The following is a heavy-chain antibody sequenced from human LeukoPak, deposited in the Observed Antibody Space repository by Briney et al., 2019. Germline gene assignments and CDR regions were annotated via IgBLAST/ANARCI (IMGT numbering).Heavy chain of an antibody. J-gene: IGHJ4*02. CDR1: GFTFSSYA. CDR2: ISGSGGST. Sequence: HPGGSLRLSCAASGFTFSSYAMSWVRQAPGKGLEWVSAISGSGGSTYYADSVKGRFTISRDNSKNTLYLQMNSLRAEDTAVYYCAKRQYYDSSGFFDYWGQGTLVTVSS. D-gene: IGHD3-22*01. CDR3: AKRQYYDSSGFFDY. V-gene: IGHV3-23*01.